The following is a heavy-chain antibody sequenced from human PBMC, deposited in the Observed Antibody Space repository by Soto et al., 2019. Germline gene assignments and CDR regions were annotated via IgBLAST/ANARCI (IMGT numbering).Heavy chain of an antibody. Sequence: QITLKESGPTLVKPTQTLTLTCSFSGFSLSTTGVGVGWIRQPPGKALEWLALIYWDDDKRYNPSLNSRLTITNETSKHHVVLAMTNMDPVDTATYYCVQSRCGGDCLQSYSSHSYYGLDVWGQGTTVTVSS. V-gene: IGHV2-5*02. CDR1: GFSLSTTGVG. D-gene: IGHD2-21*02. J-gene: IGHJ6*02. CDR2: IYWDDDK. CDR3: VQSRCGGDCLQSYSSHSYYGLDV.